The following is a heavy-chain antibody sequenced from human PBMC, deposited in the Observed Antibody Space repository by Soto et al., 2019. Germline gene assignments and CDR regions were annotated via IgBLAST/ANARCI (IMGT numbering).Heavy chain of an antibody. D-gene: IGHD3-3*01. J-gene: IGHJ4*02. CDR2: ITPGGGST. Sequence: ASVKVSCKTSGYTLTSYDMHWVRQAPGQGLEWMGIITPGGGSTNYAQKFQGRVTMTGGTSTSTVYMELSSLRSDDTAVYYCARGSSYDFWSGYMMSDNWGQGTLVTVSS. CDR1: GYTLTSYD. CDR3: ARGSSYDFWSGYMMSDN. V-gene: IGHV1-46*01.